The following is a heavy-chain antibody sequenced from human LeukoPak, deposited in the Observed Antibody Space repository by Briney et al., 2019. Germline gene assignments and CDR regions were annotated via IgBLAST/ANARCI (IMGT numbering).Heavy chain of an antibody. CDR2: INPNSGGT. CDR3: ARSFCSNGVCYRGEFDY. Sequence: ASVKVSCKASGYTFTGYYMHWVRQAPGQGLEWMGWINPNSGGTNYAQKFQSRVTMTRDTSISTAYMELSRLRSDDTAVYYCARSFCSNGVCYRGEFDYWGQGTLVTVSS. CDR1: GYTFTGYY. J-gene: IGHJ4*02. D-gene: IGHD2-8*01. V-gene: IGHV1-2*02.